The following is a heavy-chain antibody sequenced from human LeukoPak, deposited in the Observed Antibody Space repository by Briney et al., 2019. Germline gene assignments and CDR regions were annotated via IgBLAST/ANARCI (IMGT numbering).Heavy chain of an antibody. Sequence: PSETLSLTCTVSGGSISSGGYYWSWVRQHPGKGLEWIGYIYYSGSTYYNPSLKSRVTISVDTSKNQFSLKLSPVTAADTAVYYCAREKGYCSGGSCYGSWFDPWGQGTLVTVSS. CDR3: AREKGYCSGGSCYGSWFDP. V-gene: IGHV4-31*03. D-gene: IGHD2-15*01. J-gene: IGHJ5*02. CDR1: GGSISSGGYY. CDR2: IYYSGST.